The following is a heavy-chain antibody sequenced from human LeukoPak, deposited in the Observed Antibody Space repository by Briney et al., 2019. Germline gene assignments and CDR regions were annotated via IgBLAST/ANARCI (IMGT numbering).Heavy chain of an antibody. CDR2: IRYDGSNK. V-gene: IGHV3-30*02. Sequence: PGGSLRLSCAASGFTFSSYGMHWVRQAPGKGLEWVAFIRYDGSNKYYADSVKGRFTISRDNSKNTLYLQMNSLRTEDTAVYYCAKDLGRITMIISHIDYWGQGTLVTVSS. CDR3: AKDLGRITMIISHIDY. J-gene: IGHJ4*02. D-gene: IGHD3-22*01. CDR1: GFTFSSYG.